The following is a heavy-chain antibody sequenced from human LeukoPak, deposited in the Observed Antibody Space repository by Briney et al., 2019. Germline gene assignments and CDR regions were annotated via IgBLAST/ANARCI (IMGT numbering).Heavy chain of an antibody. CDR2: ISSSSSYI. D-gene: IGHD2-2*01. CDR1: GFAFSIYN. J-gene: IGHJ6*02. V-gene: IGHV3-21*01. Sequence: GGSLRLSCAASGFAFSIYNMNWVRQAPGKGLEWVSFISSSSSYIYYADSVKGRFTISRDNAKNSLYLQMSSLRVEDTAVYYCAREYCSTTSCSSYHGMDVWGQGTTVAVSS. CDR3: AREYCSTTSCSSYHGMDV.